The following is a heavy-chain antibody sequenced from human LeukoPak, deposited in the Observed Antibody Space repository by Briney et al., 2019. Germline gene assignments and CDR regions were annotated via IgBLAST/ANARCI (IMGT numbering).Heavy chain of an antibody. CDR3: SKDYYDSSGHDY. CDR2: IRSKAYGGKT. CDR1: GFTFGDYG. J-gene: IGHJ4*02. V-gene: IGHV3-49*04. D-gene: IGHD3-22*01. Sequence: GGSLRLSCTTSGFTFGDYGMSWVRQAPGKGLEWVSFIRSKAYGGKTEYAASVKGRLTISRDDSKNVAYLQMNSLKPEDTAVYYCSKDYYDSSGHDYWGQGTLVTVSS.